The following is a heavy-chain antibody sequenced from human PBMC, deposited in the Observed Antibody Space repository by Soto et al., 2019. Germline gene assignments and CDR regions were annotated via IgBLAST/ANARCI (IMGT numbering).Heavy chain of an antibody. J-gene: IGHJ4*01. CDR3: ARHDGFSSGWIFDY. CDR2: IYYSGST. V-gene: IGHV4-39*01. D-gene: IGHD6-19*01. CDR1: GGSITSSSYY. Sequence: SETLSLTCTVSGGSITSSSYYWGWIRQPPGKGLEWIGSIYYSGSTYYNPSLKSRVTISVDTSKNQFSLKLSSVTAADTAVYYCARHDGFSSGWIFDYWGHGTLVTVSS.